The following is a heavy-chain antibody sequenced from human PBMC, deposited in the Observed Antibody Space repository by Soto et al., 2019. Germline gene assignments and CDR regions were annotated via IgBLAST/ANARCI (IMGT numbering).Heavy chain of an antibody. CDR1: GFTFSTST. CDR3: AKGAGPVGELLYQLDY. J-gene: IGHJ4*02. CDR2: VSYDGSNK. V-gene: IGHV3-30-3*01. Sequence: QVQLVESGGGVVQPGTSLRLSCAASGFTFSTSTIHWVRQAPGKGLEWEAVVSYDGSNKYYADSVKGRFTISRDNSKNTLYLQINSLRAEDTAVYYCAKGAGPVGELLYQLDYWGQGTLVTVSS. D-gene: IGHD3-10*01.